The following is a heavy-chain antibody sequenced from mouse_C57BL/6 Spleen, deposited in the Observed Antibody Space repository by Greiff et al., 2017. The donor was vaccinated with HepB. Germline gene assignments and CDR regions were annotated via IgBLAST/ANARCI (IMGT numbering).Heavy chain of an antibody. V-gene: IGHV1-81*01. Sequence: QVQLKQSGAELARPGASVKLSCKASGYTFTSYGISWVKQRTGQGLEWIGEIYPRSGNTYYNEKFKGKATLTADKSSSTAYMELRSLTSEDSAVYFCARERGYYGSSYGGFAYWGQGTLVTVSA. CDR3: ARERGYYGSSYGGFAY. D-gene: IGHD1-1*01. CDR1: GYTFTSYG. CDR2: IYPRSGNT. J-gene: IGHJ3*01.